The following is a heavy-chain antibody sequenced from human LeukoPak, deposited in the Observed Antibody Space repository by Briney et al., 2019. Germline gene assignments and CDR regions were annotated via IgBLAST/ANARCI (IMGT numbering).Heavy chain of an antibody. CDR2: ISSSSSYI. D-gene: IGHD6-13*01. CDR3: ATFGHSSSWYTYYFAY. V-gene: IGHV3-21*01. J-gene: IGHJ4*02. CDR1: GFTFSSYA. Sequence: GGSLRLSCAASGFTFSSYAMSWVRQAPGKGLEWVSAISSSSSYIYYADSVKGRFTISRDNSKNSLYLQMNSLRAEDTAVYYCATFGHSSSWYTYYFAYWGQGTLVTVSS.